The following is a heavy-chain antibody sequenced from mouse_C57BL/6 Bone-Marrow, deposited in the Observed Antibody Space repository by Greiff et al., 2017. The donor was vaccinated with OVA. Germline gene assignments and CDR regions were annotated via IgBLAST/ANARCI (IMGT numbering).Heavy chain of an antibody. CDR3: AIYLNTTEAMDY. CDR2: FHPSDSDT. Sequence: VQLQQPGAELVKPGASVKVSCKASGYTFTSYWMHWVKQRPGQGLEWIGRFHPSDSDTNYNQKFKGKATLTVAKSSRTAYMQPRSLTSADYAVYYCAIYLNTTEAMDYWGKGTSVTVSS. D-gene: IGHD1-2*01. V-gene: IGHV1-74*01. CDR1: GYTFTSYW. J-gene: IGHJ4*01.